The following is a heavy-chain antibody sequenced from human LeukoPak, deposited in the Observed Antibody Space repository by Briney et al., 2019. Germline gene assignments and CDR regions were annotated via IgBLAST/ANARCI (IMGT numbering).Heavy chain of an antibody. V-gene: IGHV4-39*01. J-gene: IGHJ4*02. Sequence: PSETLSLTCTVSGRSISSSSYYWGWIRQPRGNGLEGVGSIYYSGSTYYNPSLKSRVTISVDTSKNQFSLKLSSVTAADTAVYYCASTDYGDYGLDYWGQGTLVTVSS. D-gene: IGHD4-17*01. CDR3: ASTDYGDYGLDY. CDR1: GRSISSSSYY. CDR2: IYYSGST.